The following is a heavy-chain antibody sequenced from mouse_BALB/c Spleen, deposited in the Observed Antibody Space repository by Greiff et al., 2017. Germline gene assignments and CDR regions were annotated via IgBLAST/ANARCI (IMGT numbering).Heavy chain of an antibody. J-gene: IGHJ3*01. Sequence: EVQGVESGGGLVKPGESLKLSCAASGFTFSDYYMYWVRQTPEKRLEWVATISDGGSYTYYPDSVKGRFTISRDNAKNNLYLQMSSLKSEDTAMYYCARDYDYDVEAWFAYWGQGTLVTVSA. CDR2: ISDGGSYT. CDR3: ARDYDYDVEAWFAY. CDR1: GFTFSDYY. D-gene: IGHD2-4*01. V-gene: IGHV5-4*02.